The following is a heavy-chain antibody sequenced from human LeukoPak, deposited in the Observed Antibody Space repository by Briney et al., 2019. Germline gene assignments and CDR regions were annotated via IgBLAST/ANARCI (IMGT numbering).Heavy chain of an antibody. J-gene: IGHJ4*02. CDR2: IIPIFGTA. D-gene: IGHD6-13*01. CDR3: ARGVTIAAAGTSVDY. Sequence: SVKVSCKASGGTFSSYAISWVRQAPGQGLEWMGGIIPIFGTANYAQKFQGRVTITADESTSTAYMELSNLRSEDTAVYYCARGVTIAAAGTSVDYWGQGTLVTVSS. CDR1: GGTFSSYA. V-gene: IGHV1-69*13.